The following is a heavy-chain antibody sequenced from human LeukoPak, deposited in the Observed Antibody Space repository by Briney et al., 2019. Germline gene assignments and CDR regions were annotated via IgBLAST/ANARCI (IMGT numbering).Heavy chain of an antibody. CDR3: AKGVIAATLVTAFDI. J-gene: IGHJ3*02. D-gene: IGHD6-13*01. Sequence: GGSLRLSCVVSGFTFSSYGMHWVRQAPGKGLEWVAVISYDGSNKYYADSVKGRFTISRDNSKNTVYLQMNSLRAEDTAVYYCAKGVIAATLVTAFDIWGQGTMVTVSS. CDR1: GFTFSSYG. V-gene: IGHV3-30*18. CDR2: ISYDGSNK.